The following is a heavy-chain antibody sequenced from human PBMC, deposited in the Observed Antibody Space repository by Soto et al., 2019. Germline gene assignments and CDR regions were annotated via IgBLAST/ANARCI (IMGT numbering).Heavy chain of an antibody. CDR2: IIPMFGLS. CDR1: GGTFRNYS. D-gene: IGHD3-10*02. Sequence: QVQLVKSWAELKQPGSSLKVSCKSSGGTFRNYSISWVRQAPGQGLEWMGMIIPMFGLSTYAQQSHGRVTFTADNSTSTAYMQWHPITSEYTAVYYCAGELIEACSFDYWGQGTLVTVSS. J-gene: IGHJ4*02. CDR3: AGELIEACSFDY. V-gene: IGHV1-69*09.